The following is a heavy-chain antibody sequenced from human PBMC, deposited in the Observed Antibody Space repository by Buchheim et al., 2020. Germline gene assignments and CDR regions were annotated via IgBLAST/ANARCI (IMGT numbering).Heavy chain of an antibody. D-gene: IGHD2-2*01. Sequence: QVQLVESGGGVVQPGRSLRLSCAASGFTFSSYGMHWVRQAPGKGLVWVAVIWYDGSNNYYADSVKGRFTISRDNSKNTLYLQMNSLRAEDTAVYYCARDPRPAQGGMDVWGQGTT. CDR2: IWYDGSNN. CDR1: GFTFSSYG. V-gene: IGHV3-33*01. CDR3: ARDPRPAQGGMDV. J-gene: IGHJ6*02.